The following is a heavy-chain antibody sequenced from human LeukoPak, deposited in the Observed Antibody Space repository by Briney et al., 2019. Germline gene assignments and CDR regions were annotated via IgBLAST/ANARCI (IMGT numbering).Heavy chain of an antibody. CDR2: IKQDGSEK. CDR1: GFTFSSYW. Sequence: LPGGSLRLSCAASGFTFSSYWMSWVRQAPGKGLEWVANIKQDGSEKYYVDSVKGRFTISRDNAKNSLYLQMNSLRTEDTALYYCAKDWDSSGYCIEYWGQGTRVTVSS. D-gene: IGHD3-22*01. J-gene: IGHJ4*02. V-gene: IGHV3-7*03. CDR3: AKDWDSSGYCIEY.